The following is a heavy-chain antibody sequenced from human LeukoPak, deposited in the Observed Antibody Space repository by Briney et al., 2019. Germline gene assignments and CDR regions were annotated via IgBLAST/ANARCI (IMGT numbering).Heavy chain of an antibody. Sequence: PGGSLRLSCAASGFTFSNAWMTWVRQAPGKGLEWVGRIKSKTHGGTADYAAPVKGRFTISRDDSRNTLYLQMNSLKNEDTAVYYCTTEEVSGYYTNWLDPWGQGTLVTVSS. V-gene: IGHV3-15*01. CDR2: IKSKTHGGTA. CDR3: TTEEVSGYYTNWLDP. CDR1: GFTFSNAW. D-gene: IGHD3-22*01. J-gene: IGHJ5*02.